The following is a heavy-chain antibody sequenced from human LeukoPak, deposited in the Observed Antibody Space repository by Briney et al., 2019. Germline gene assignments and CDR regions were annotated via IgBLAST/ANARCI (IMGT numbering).Heavy chain of an antibody. CDR2: IYYSGST. J-gene: IGHJ6*02. V-gene: IGHV4-39*01. CDR3: ARSNYYGSFVYAMDV. D-gene: IGHD3-10*01. Sequence: PSETLSLTCTVSGGSISSSSYYWGWIRQPPGKGLEWIGSIYYSGSTYYNPSLKSRVTISLDTSKNQFSLKLSSVTAADTAVYYCARSNYYGSFVYAMDVWGQGTTVTVSS. CDR1: GGSISSSSYY.